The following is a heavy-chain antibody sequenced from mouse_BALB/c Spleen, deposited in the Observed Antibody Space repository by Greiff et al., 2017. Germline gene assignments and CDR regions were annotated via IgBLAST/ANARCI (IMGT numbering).Heavy chain of an antibody. V-gene: IGHV7-3*02. J-gene: IGHJ3*01. CDR1: GFTFTDYY. CDR2: IRNKANGYTT. D-gene: IGHD2-14*01. CDR3: AIYRYDGAWFAY. Sequence: EVHLVESGGGLVQPGGSLRLSCATSGFTFTDYYMSWVRQPPGKALEWLGFIRNKANGYTTEYSASVKGRFTISRDNPQSILYLQMNTLRAEDSATYYCAIYRYDGAWFAYWGQGTLVTVSA.